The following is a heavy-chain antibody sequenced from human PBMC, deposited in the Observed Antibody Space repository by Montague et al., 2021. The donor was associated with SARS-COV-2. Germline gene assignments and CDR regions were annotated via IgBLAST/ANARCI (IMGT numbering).Heavy chain of an antibody. CDR1: GFTFSDHS. D-gene: IGHD6-13*01. CDR3: ARDALAASGSFDY. J-gene: IGHJ4*02. Sequence: SLRLSCAASGFTFSDHSMNWVRQAPGKGPQWVSHISTSGEIKYYADSVKGRFSISRDNAEKAVSLQMNSLRDDDTAIYYCARDALAASGSFDYWGPGILVTVSS. V-gene: IGHV3-48*02. CDR2: ISTSGEIK.